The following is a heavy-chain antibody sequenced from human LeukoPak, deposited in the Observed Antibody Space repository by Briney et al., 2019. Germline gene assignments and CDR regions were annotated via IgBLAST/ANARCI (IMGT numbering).Heavy chain of an antibody. CDR2: ITGSGGST. J-gene: IGHJ4*02. Sequence: PGGSLRLSCAASGFTFSIYVMSWVRQAPGKGLEWVSGITGSGGSTYYADSVKGRFTISRDNSKNTVYLEMNSLRDEDTAVYYCAKSLQGGPDIGGYWGQGTLVTVSS. D-gene: IGHD5-12*01. CDR1: GFTFSIYV. V-gene: IGHV3-23*01. CDR3: AKSLQGGPDIGGY.